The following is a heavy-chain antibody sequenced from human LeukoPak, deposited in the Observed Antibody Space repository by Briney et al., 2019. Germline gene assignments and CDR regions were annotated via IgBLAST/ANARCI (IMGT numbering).Heavy chain of an antibody. CDR1: GFTFSSYA. CDR3: ARGVRGVINNNWFDP. J-gene: IGHJ5*02. Sequence: PGGSLRLSCAASGFTFSSYAMSWVRQAPGKGLEWVSAISGSGGSTYYADSVKGRFTISRDNSKNTLYLQMNSLRAEDTAVYYCARGVRGVINNNWFDPWGQGTLVTVSS. D-gene: IGHD3-10*01. CDR2: ISGSGGST. V-gene: IGHV3-23*01.